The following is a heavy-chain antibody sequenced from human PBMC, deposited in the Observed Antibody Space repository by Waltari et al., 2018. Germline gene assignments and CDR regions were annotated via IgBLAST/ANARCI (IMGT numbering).Heavy chain of an antibody. CDR2: IYYSGST. CDR1: GGSISSSY. CDR3: ARQGSHGYGGFDY. J-gene: IGHJ4*02. Sequence: QVQLQESGPGLVKPSETLSLTCTVSGGSISSSYWSWIRQPPGKGLEWIGYIYYSGSTNYNPSLRSRVTISVDTSKNQFSLKLSSLTAADTAVFYCARQGSHGYGGFDYWGQGTLVTVSS. V-gene: IGHV4-59*08. D-gene: IGHD5-18*01.